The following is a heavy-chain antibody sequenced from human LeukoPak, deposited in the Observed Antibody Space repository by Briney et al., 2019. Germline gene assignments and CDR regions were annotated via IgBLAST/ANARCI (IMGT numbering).Heavy chain of an antibody. CDR1: GYSFTTYW. CDR3: ARHGQRRGIAAAGRVDY. D-gene: IGHD6-13*01. CDR2: IYPDDSGT. V-gene: IGHV5-51*01. J-gene: IGHJ4*02. Sequence: KFGESLKISCKGSGYSFTTYWIGWVRQMPGKGLEWMGIIYPDDSGTRYSPSFQGQVTISADKSISTAYLQWSSLKASDTAMYYCARHGQRRGIAAAGRVDYWGQGTLVTVSS.